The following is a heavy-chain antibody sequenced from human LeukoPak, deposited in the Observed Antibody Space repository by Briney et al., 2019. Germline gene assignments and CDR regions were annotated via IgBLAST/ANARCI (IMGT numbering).Heavy chain of an antibody. CDR2: ISYDGSNK. J-gene: IGHJ4*02. CDR3: AKAGTQQWLVYVGVS. Sequence: PGGSLRLSCAASGFTFSSYAMHWVRQAPGKGLEWVAVISYDGSNKYYADSVKGRFTISRDNSKNTLYLQMNSLRAEDTAVYYCAKAGTQQWLVYVGVSWGQGARVTVSS. CDR1: GFTFSSYA. V-gene: IGHV3-30-3*01. D-gene: IGHD6-19*01.